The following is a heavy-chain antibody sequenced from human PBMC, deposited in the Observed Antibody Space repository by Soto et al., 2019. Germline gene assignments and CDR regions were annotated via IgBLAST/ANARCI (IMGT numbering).Heavy chain of an antibody. CDR3: AHRRGVLFDY. V-gene: IGHV2-5*02. CDR2: IYWDDDK. Sequence: QITLKESGPTLVKPTQTLTLTCTFSGFSLSTSGVGVGWIRQSPGKALEWLAPIYWDDDKCYSPSLKSRLTITRDTSKNQVVLTMTNMDPVDTATYFCAHRRGVLFDYWGQGTLVTVSS. CDR1: GFSLSTSGVG. J-gene: IGHJ4*02. D-gene: IGHD3-16*01.